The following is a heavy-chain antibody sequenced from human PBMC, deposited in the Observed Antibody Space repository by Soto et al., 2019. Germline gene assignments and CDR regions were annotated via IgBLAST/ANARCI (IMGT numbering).Heavy chain of an antibody. Sequence: ASVKVSCKASGYTFTSYAMHWVRQAPGQRLEWMGWINAGNGNTKYSQKFQGRVTITRDTSASTAYMELSSLRSEDTAVYYCARDSWVVVAATHYYYYMGVWGKGTTVTVSS. CDR3: ARDSWVVVAATHYYYYMGV. CDR2: INAGNGNT. D-gene: IGHD2-15*01. CDR1: GYTFTSYA. J-gene: IGHJ6*03. V-gene: IGHV1-3*01.